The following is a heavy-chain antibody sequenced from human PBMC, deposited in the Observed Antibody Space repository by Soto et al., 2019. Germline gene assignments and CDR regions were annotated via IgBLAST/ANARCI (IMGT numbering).Heavy chain of an antibody. J-gene: IGHJ5*02. V-gene: IGHV1-8*01. CDR2: MNPNSGNT. CDR3: ARGRGELVEIRANWFDP. CDR1: GYTFTSYD. D-gene: IGHD6-13*01. Sequence: QVQLVQSGAEVKKPGASVKVSCKASGYTFTSYDINLVRQATGQGLEWMGWMNPNSGNTGYAQKFQGRVTMTRNTSISTAYMELSSLRSEDTSVYYCARGRGELVEIRANWFDPWGQGTLVTVSS.